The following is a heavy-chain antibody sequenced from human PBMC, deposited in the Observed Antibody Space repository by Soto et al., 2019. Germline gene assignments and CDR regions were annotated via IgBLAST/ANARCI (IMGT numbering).Heavy chain of an antibody. V-gene: IGHV1-24*01. CDR3: ATRDSSGWYDLTRGYYFDY. J-gene: IGHJ4*02. CDR2: FDPEDGET. Sequence: ASVKVSCKVSGYTLTELSIDWVRQAPGKGLDWMGGFDPEDGETIYAQKFQGRVTMTEDTSTDTAYMELSSLRFEDTAVYYCATRDSSGWYDLTRGYYFDYWGQGTLVTVSS. CDR1: GYTLTELS. D-gene: IGHD6-19*01.